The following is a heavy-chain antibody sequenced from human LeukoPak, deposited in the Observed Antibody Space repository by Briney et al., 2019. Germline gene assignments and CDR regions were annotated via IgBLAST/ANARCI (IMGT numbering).Heavy chain of an antibody. CDR2: ISFDENNK. CDR1: GFTFTSYA. Sequence: GGSLRLSCAASGFTFTSYAMHWVRQAPGKGLEWVAVISFDENNKYYTDSVKGRFTISRDNSKNTLYLQMNSLKAEDTAVYYCAREPPVWRESLPSRHFDYWGQGTLVTVSS. V-gene: IGHV3-30*04. CDR3: AREPPVWRESLPSRHFDY. D-gene: IGHD1-26*01. J-gene: IGHJ4*02.